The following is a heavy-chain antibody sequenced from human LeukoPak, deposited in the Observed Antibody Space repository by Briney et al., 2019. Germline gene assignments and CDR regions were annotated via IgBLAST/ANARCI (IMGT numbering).Heavy chain of an antibody. CDR1: GFTFSSYA. Sequence: GGSLRLSCAASGFTFSSYAMHWVRQAPGKGLEYVSAISSNGGSTYYANSVKGRFTISRDNSKNTLYLQMGSLRAEDMAVYYCARESEKGSSSWYRSPKVNGGVFDYWGQGTLVTVSS. CDR3: ARESEKGSSSWYRSPKVNGGVFDY. J-gene: IGHJ4*02. V-gene: IGHV3-64*01. CDR2: ISSNGGST. D-gene: IGHD6-13*01.